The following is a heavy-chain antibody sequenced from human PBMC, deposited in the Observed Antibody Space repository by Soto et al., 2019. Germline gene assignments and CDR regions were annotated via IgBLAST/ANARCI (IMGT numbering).Heavy chain of an antibody. Sequence: SETLSLTCSVSGGSISSSSYYWGWIRQPPGKGLEWIGSIYYSGSTYYNPSLKSRVTISVDTSKNQFSLKLSSVTAADTAVYYCTKDAKFDDIYTGYFVNDLWGQGTPVTVSS. V-gene: IGHV4-39*02. D-gene: IGHD3-9*01. CDR2: IYYSGST. CDR1: GGSISSSSYY. CDR3: TKDAKFDDIYTGYFVNDL. J-gene: IGHJ5*02.